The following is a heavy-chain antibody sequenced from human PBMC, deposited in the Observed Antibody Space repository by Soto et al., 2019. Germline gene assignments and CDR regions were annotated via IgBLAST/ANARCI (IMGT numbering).Heavy chain of an antibody. Sequence: EVQLLESGGGLIQPGGSLGLSFEAPGFPFGPMGWGGVRRAQGKGWEGVSTITGGNTYYAASVKGRFTISRDNYKNTLYLQMGSLRAEDTALYYCVKDKERGGYDSDFDSWGQGTLVTVSS. CDR2: ITGGNT. J-gene: IGHJ4*02. V-gene: IGHV3-23*01. D-gene: IGHD3-3*01. CDR3: VKDKERGGYDSDFDS. CDR1: GFPFGPMG.